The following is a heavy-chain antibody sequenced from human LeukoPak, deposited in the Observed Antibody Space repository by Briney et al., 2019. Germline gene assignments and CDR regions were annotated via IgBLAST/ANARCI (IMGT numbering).Heavy chain of an antibody. CDR1: GFTFSSYA. CDR2: ISYDGSNK. D-gene: IGHD1-26*01. V-gene: IGHV3-30*04. J-gene: IGHJ4*02. CDR3: AGNFWELRLPVDY. Sequence: PGGSLRLSCAASGFTFSSYAMHWVRQAPGKGLEWVAVISYDGSNKYYADSVKGRFTISRDNSKNTLYLQMNSLRAEDTAVYYCAGNFWELRLPVDYWGQGTLVTASS.